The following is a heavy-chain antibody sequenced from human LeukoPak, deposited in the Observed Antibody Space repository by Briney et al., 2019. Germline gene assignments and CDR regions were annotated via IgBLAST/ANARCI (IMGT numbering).Heavy chain of an antibody. J-gene: IGHJ4*02. CDR2: IYPGDSET. D-gene: IGHD6-19*01. V-gene: IGHV5-51*01. CDR3: ALRDITVAGTRGYFDY. CDR1: GYSFTTYR. Sequence: GESLKISCKGSGYSFTTYRIGWVRQMPGKGLEWMGIIYPGDSETKYSPSFQGQVTISVDKSISTAYLQWTSLKASGTAMYYCALRDITVAGTRGYFDYWGQGTLVTVSS.